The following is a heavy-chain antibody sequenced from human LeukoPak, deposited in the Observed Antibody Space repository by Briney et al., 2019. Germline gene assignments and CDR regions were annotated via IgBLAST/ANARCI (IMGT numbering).Heavy chain of an antibody. D-gene: IGHD3-22*01. CDR1: GYSISSGYY. CDR3: ARAFTTEAIDY. J-gene: IGHJ4*02. Sequence: SETLSLTCTVSGYSISSGYYWGWIRQPPGKGLEWIGSIYHSGSTYYNPSLKSRVTISVDTSKNQFSLKLSSVTAADTAVYYCARAFTTEAIDYWGQGTLVTVSS. CDR2: IYHSGST. V-gene: IGHV4-38-2*02.